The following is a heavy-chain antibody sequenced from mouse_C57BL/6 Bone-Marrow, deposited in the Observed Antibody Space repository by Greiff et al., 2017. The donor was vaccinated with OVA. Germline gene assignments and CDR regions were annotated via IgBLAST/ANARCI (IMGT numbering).Heavy chain of an antibody. D-gene: IGHD2-2*01. CDR1: GFNIKDDY. Sequence: EVQLQQSGAELVRPGASVKLSCTASGFNIKDDYMHWVKQRPEQGLEWIGWIDPENGDTEYASKFQGKATITADTSSNTAYLQLSSLTSEDTAVYYCTTLWLREWYAMYYWGQGTSVTVSS. CDR3: TTLWLREWYAMYY. CDR2: IDPENGDT. J-gene: IGHJ4*01. V-gene: IGHV14-4*01.